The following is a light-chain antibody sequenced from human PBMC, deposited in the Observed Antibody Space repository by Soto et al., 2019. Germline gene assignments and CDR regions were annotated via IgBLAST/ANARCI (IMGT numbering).Light chain of an antibody. V-gene: IGKV3-20*01. Sequence: EIVLTQSPATLSLSPLEIATLSFMASQRISGYLAWYQQKPGQAPRLLIYGASSRATGIPDRFSGSGSGTDFTLTISRLEPEDFAVYYCQQYGSSPGTFGQGTKVDIK. CDR1: QRISGY. CDR2: GAS. J-gene: IGKJ1*01. CDR3: QQYGSSPGT.